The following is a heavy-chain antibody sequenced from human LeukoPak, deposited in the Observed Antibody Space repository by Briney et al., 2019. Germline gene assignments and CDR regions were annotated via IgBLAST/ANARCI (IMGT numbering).Heavy chain of an antibody. Sequence: PGGSLRLSCAASGFTFSKAWTTWVRQAPGKGLEWVGRIKTRGEGGTTDFAAPVKGRFTISRDDSKNTLYLQINSLKTEDTAVYYCAAGYIYASISWGQGTLVTVSS. CDR2: IKTRGEGGTT. CDR3: AAGYIYASIS. CDR1: GFTFSKAW. V-gene: IGHV3-15*01. J-gene: IGHJ5*02. D-gene: IGHD5-18*01.